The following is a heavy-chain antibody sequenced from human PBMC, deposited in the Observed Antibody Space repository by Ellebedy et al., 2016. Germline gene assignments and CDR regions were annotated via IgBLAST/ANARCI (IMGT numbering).Heavy chain of an antibody. V-gene: IGHV3-74*01. CDR2: TTSDGSTT. J-gene: IGHJ6*03. Sequence: GESLKISCAASGFTFSYYWMHWVRQAPGKGLVWVSRTTSDGSTTSYADSVRGRFTISRDNAKNRLYLQMNSLRAEDTAVYYCARDGMATDYYYYMDVWGKGTTVTVSS. D-gene: IGHD5-24*01. CDR1: GFTFSYYW. CDR3: ARDGMATDYYYYMDV.